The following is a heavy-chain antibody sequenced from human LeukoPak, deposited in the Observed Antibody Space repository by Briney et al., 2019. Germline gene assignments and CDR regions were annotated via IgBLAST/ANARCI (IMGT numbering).Heavy chain of an antibody. CDR2: IYYSGST. CDR1: GGPISSGGYY. Sequence: SQTLSLTCTVSGGPISSGGYYWSWIRQHPGKGLEWIGYIYYSGSTYYNPSLKSRVTISVDTSKNQFSLKLSSVTAADTAVYYCARGYYDSSGSLVFDPWGQGTLVTVSS. J-gene: IGHJ5*02. D-gene: IGHD3-22*01. V-gene: IGHV4-31*03. CDR3: ARGYYDSSGSLVFDP.